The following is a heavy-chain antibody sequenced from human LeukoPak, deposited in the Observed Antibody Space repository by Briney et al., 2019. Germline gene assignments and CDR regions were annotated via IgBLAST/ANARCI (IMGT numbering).Heavy chain of an antibody. Sequence: ASVKVSCKASGYSLTELSMHWVRQTPGEGLEFMGGFDPEDGETIYAQKFQGRVTMTEDTSTDTAYMELNSLTSEDTAVYYCATGLSGSYYHTYLHFWGQGTLVTVSS. V-gene: IGHV1-24*01. CDR2: FDPEDGET. J-gene: IGHJ4*02. CDR1: GYSLTELS. D-gene: IGHD1-26*01. CDR3: ATGLSGSYYHTYLHF.